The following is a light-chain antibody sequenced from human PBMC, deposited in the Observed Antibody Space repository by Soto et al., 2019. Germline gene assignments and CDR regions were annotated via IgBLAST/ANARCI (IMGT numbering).Light chain of an antibody. Sequence: DIQLTQSPSFLSASVGDRVTITCRASQGISSYLAWYQQKPGKAPKLLIYAASTLQSGVPSRFSGSGSGTEFTLTISSLQPEDFAVYYCQQYNLWPLTFGGGTKVEI. CDR1: QGISSY. V-gene: IGKV1-9*01. CDR3: QQYNLWPLT. CDR2: AAS. J-gene: IGKJ4*01.